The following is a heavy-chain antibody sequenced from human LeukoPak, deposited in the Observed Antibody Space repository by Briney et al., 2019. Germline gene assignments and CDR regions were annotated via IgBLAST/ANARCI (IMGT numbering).Heavy chain of an antibody. V-gene: IGHV4-30-4*08. J-gene: IGHJ3*02. CDR1: GGSISSGDYY. CDR2: IYYSGST. D-gene: IGHD7-27*01. Sequence: PSETLSLTCTVSGGSISSGDYYWSWIRQPPGKGLEWIGYIYYSGSTYYNPSLKSRVTISVDTSKNRFSLKLSSVTAADTAVYYCARAWGSGAFDIWGQGTMVTVSS. CDR3: ARAWGSGAFDI.